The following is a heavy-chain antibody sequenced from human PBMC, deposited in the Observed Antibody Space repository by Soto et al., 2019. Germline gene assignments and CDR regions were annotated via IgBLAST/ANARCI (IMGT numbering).Heavy chain of an antibody. CDR1: GGSFSGYY. Sequence: SETLSLTCAVYGGSFSGYYWSWIRQPPGKGLEWIGEINHSGSTNYNPSLKSRVTISVDTSKNQFSLKLSSVTAADTAVYYCARLAVAQTVGYYYYGMDVWGQGTTVTVSS. CDR3: ARLAVAQTVGYYYYGMDV. J-gene: IGHJ6*02. V-gene: IGHV4-34*01. CDR2: INHSGST. D-gene: IGHD6-19*01.